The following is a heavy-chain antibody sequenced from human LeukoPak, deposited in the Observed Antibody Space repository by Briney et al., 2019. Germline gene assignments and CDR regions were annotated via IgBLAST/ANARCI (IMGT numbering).Heavy chain of an antibody. V-gene: IGHV3-30*04. CDR1: GFTFSTYA. Sequence: GRSLRLSCAASGFTFSTYAMHWVRQAPGKGLEWVAVISSDGSDNYYADSVKGRSTISRDNSKNTLYLQMNSLRAEDTAVYYCARASYSSGWYGTPNFDYWGQGTLVTVSS. CDR3: ARASYSSGWYGTPNFDY. D-gene: IGHD6-19*01. CDR2: ISSDGSDN. J-gene: IGHJ4*02.